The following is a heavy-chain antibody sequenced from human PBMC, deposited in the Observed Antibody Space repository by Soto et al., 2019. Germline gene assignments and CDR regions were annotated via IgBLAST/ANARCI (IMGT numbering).Heavy chain of an antibody. J-gene: IGHJ4*02. Sequence: QVQLVESGGGVVQPGRSLRLSCAASGFSFSNCGMYWVRQAPGKGLEWVAAISSDGSDKYYSESVKGRFTISRDNSKNTLFLQMNSLRVEDTAVYYCVKGSEVARQELDYWGQGTLVTVSS. CDR1: GFSFSNCG. CDR2: ISSDGSDK. V-gene: IGHV3-30*18. CDR3: VKGSEVARQELDY. D-gene: IGHD2-15*01.